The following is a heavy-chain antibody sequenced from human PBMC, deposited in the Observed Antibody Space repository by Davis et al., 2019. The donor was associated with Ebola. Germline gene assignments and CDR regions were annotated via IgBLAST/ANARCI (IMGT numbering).Heavy chain of an antibody. V-gene: IGHV3-72*01. Sequence: GESLKISCAASGFKFSDYYMDWVRQAPGKGLEWVGRIRNKLNSYTTEYAASVKGRFTISRDDSKNSLYLQMNSLKTEDTAVYYCASLEQEASNDALDVWGQGAMVTVSS. CDR1: GFKFSDYY. CDR3: ASLEQEASNDALDV. J-gene: IGHJ3*01. D-gene: IGHD3-3*01. CDR2: IRNKLNSYTT.